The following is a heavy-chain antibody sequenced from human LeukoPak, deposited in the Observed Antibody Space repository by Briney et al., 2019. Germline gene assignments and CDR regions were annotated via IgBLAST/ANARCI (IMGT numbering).Heavy chain of an antibody. Sequence: SETLSLTCGVSGGSISRGGYSWSWIRQPPGKGLEWIGYIYQSGSTYYNPSLKSRVTISIDRSKNQFSLKLSSVTAADTAVYYCAKGVGVRRFLEWLDYWGQATLVTVSS. CDR3: AKGVGVRRFLEWLDY. CDR1: GGSISRGGYS. D-gene: IGHD3-3*01. CDR2: IYQSGST. J-gene: IGHJ4*02. V-gene: IGHV4-30-2*01.